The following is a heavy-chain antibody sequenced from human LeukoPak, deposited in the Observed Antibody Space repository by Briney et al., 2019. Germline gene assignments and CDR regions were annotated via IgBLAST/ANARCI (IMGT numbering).Heavy chain of an antibody. D-gene: IGHD5-24*01. CDR3: ARDSRRDGYNLDY. J-gene: IGHJ4*02. CDR2: IYISGSP. Sequence: SSETLSLTCTVSGGSFSSGLYYWTWLRQPAGKGLEWIGRIYISGSPNYNPSLKRRVTISRDTSKNEFSLKLSSVTAADTAVYYCARDSRRDGYNLDYWGRGTLVTVSS. CDR1: GGSFSSGLYY. V-gene: IGHV4-61*02.